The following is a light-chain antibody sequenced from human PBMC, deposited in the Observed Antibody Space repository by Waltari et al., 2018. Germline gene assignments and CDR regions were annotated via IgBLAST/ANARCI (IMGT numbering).Light chain of an antibody. Sequence: DIAMTQSPDSLAVSLGGRATINCQYSQSVLYSSNSKIYSAWYQQKPGQPPKLLIYWASTRESGVPDRFSGSGSGTDFTLAISSLQAEDVAVYYCQQYYDTPYSFGQGTKLEIK. V-gene: IGKV4-1*01. CDR2: WAS. CDR3: QQYYDTPYS. J-gene: IGKJ2*03. CDR1: QSVLYSSNSKIY.